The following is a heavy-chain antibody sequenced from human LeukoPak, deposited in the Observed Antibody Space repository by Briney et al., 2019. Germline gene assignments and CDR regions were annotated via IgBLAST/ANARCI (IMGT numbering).Heavy chain of an antibody. Sequence: ASVNPSSMASGYTFTSYYIHWVRRAPGQGLEWMGVINPSGGGTSYAQKFQGRVTMIRDTSTSTVYMDLRSLRSEDTAVYFCARDSNNWNYGAFDIWGQGTTCTVSS. D-gene: IGHD1-7*01. CDR3: ARDSNNWNYGAFDI. V-gene: IGHV1-46*01. CDR1: GYTFTSYY. CDR2: INPSGGGT. J-gene: IGHJ3*02.